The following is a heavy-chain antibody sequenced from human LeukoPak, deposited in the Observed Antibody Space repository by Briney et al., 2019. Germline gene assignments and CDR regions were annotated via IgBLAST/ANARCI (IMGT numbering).Heavy chain of an antibody. D-gene: IGHD3-10*01. CDR2: IKQDGSEN. CDR1: GFTFSSYS. CDR3: AGSSITMVRGVIKSTTSWYHYYNMDV. V-gene: IGHV3-7*01. Sequence: PGGSLRLSCAASGFTFSSYSMSWVRQAPGKGLEWVANIKQDGSENNYVGSVKGRFTIARDNAKNSLYLQMNSLRAEDTAVYYCAGSSITMVRGVIKSTTSWYHYYNMDVWGKGTTVTVSS. J-gene: IGHJ6*03.